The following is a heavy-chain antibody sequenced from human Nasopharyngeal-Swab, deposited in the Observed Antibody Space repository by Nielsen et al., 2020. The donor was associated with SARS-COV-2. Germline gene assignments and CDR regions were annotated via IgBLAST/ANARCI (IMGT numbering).Heavy chain of an antibody. V-gene: IGHV3-30*18. CDR1: GFTFSSYG. J-gene: IGHJ3*01. D-gene: IGHD3-10*01. Sequence: GGSLRLSCAASGFTFSSYGMHWVRQAPGKGLEWVAVISYDGSNKYYADSVKGRFTNSRDNSKNTLYLQMSSLRPEDTAVYYCAKTTQIFWFGQFRNDAFDAWGRGTMVTVSS. CDR3: AKTTQIFWFGQFRNDAFDA. CDR2: ISYDGSNK.